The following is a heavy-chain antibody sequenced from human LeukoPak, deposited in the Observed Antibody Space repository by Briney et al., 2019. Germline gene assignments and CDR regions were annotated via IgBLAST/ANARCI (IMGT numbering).Heavy chain of an antibody. Sequence: ASVKVSCKASGYTFTGYYMHWVRQAPGQGLEWMGWISAYNGNTNYAQKLQGRVTMTTDTSTSTAYMELRSLRSDDTAVYYCARDSRGVIITSGSAQGNFDYWGQGTLVTVSS. V-gene: IGHV1-18*04. CDR1: GYTFTGYY. J-gene: IGHJ4*02. CDR3: ARDSRGVIITSGSAQGNFDY. D-gene: IGHD3-10*01. CDR2: ISAYNGNT.